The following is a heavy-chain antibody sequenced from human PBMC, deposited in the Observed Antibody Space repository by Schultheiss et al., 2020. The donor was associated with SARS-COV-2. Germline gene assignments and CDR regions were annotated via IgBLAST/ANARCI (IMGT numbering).Heavy chain of an antibody. J-gene: IGHJ5*02. D-gene: IGHD6-13*01. CDR1: GGSISSGSYY. CDR2: IYTSGST. CDR3: ARDGGGSSWYVH. V-gene: IGHV4-61*02. Sequence: SQTLSLTCTVSGGSISSGSYYWSWIRQPAGKGLEWIGRIYTSGSTNYNPSLKSRVTMSVDTSKNQFSLKLSSVTAADTAVYYCARDGGGSSWYVHWGQGTLVTVSS.